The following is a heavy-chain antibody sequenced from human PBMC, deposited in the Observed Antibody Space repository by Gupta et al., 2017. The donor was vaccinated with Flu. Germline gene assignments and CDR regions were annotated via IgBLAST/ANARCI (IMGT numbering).Heavy chain of an antibody. CDR2: ISPSGDST. Sequence: QEQVVQSGAEVKKPGAPVKVSCEASGYTFTNHYMHSVRQAPGQGLEWMGVISPSGDSTRYAQKFQGRVTVTRDASTSTVYMELNSLGSEDTAVYYCVSELASTGMLGYWGQGTLVTVSS. J-gene: IGHJ4*02. CDR1: GYTFTNHY. V-gene: IGHV1-46*01. CDR3: VSELASTGMLGY. D-gene: IGHD3-10*01.